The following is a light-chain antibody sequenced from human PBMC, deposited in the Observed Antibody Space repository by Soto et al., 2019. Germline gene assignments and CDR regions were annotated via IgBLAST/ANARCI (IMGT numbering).Light chain of an antibody. CDR2: KAS. CDR1: QSISSW. CDR3: HQYYTYSRT. Sequence: DVQMTQSPSTLSASVGDRVTITCRASQSISSWLAWYQQKPGKAPKLLIYKASSLETGVPSRFSGSGSGTEFTLTIRSLQPDDFATYYCHQYYTYSRTFGQGTKVEIE. J-gene: IGKJ1*01. V-gene: IGKV1-5*03.